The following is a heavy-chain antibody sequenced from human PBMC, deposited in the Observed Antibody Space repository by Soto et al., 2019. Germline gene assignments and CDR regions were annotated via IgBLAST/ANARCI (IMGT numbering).Heavy chain of an antibody. CDR3: ARGPPDLRFLEWYPATYSYGMDV. V-gene: IGHV4-34*01. D-gene: IGHD3-3*01. Sequence: QVHLQQWGAGLLRPSETLSLTCAVYGGSFSGNYWSWIRQPPGKGLEGIGEINHSGSTYYNPSLKSRVTISVDTSKHQFSLKLSSLTAADTAVYYCARGPPDLRFLEWYPATYSYGMDVWGQGTTVTVSS. J-gene: IGHJ6*02. CDR2: INHSGST. CDR1: GGSFSGNY.